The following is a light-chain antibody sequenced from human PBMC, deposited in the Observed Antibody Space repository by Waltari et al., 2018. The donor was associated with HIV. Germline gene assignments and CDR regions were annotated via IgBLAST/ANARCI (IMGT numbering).Light chain of an antibody. V-gene: IGLV1-47*01. CDR1: NSNIGSKD. CDR3: AAWDDTLSSYV. CDR2: RTN. J-gene: IGLJ1*01. Sequence: QSVLTQPPSASGTPGQRVTISCSGSNSNIGSKDVYWFQHLPGTAPKLLIYRTNQRRSGVPDRFSGSESGTSASLAISWLRSDDEADYYCAAWDDTLSSYVFGTGTTVTV.